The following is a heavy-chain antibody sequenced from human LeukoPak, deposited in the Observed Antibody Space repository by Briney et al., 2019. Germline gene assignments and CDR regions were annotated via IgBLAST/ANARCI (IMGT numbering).Heavy chain of an antibody. CDR3: AREGHILTGYFTFIDY. CDR1: GFTFSSYS. V-gene: IGHV3-21*01. D-gene: IGHD3-9*01. CDR2: ISSSSYI. Sequence: PGGSLRLSCAASGFTFSSYSMNWVRQAPGKGLEWVSSISSSSYIYYADSVKGRFTISRDNAKISLYLQMNSLRAEDTAVYYCAREGHILTGYFTFIDYWGQGTLVTVSS. J-gene: IGHJ4*02.